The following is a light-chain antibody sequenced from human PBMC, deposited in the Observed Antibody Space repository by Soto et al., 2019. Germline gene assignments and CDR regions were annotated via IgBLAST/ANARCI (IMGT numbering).Light chain of an antibody. V-gene: IGLV2-14*01. Sequence: QPASVSGSPGQSITISCTGTSSDVGGYNYVSWYQQHPGKAPKLMIYDVSNRPSGVSNRFSGSKSANTASLTISGLQAEDEADYYCSSYTGSSTYVVFGGGTKLTVL. J-gene: IGLJ2*01. CDR1: SSDVGGYNY. CDR3: SSYTGSSTYVV. CDR2: DVS.